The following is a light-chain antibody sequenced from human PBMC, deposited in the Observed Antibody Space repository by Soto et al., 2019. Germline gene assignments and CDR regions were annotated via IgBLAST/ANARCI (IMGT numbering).Light chain of an antibody. CDR2: DAS. CDR3: QQRSNWPPWT. Sequence: EIVLTQSPATLSLSPGERATLSCRASQSVSSYLAWYQQKPGQAPRLLIYDASNRATGIPARFSGSGSGTDFPLTISSLEPEDFDVYYCQQRSNWPPWTFGQGTKVEIK. J-gene: IGKJ1*01. V-gene: IGKV3-11*01. CDR1: QSVSSY.